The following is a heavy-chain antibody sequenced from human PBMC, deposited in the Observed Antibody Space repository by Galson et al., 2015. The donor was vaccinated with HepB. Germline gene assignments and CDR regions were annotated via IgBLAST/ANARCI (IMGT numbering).Heavy chain of an antibody. Sequence: SLRLSCAASGFTFSSYSMNWVRQAPGKGLEWVSYISSSSSTIYYADSVKGRFTISRDNAKNSLYLQMNSPRAEDTAVYYCARDLSADSLSGYYSLLDYWDQGTLVTVSS. V-gene: IGHV3-48*01. CDR2: ISSSSSTI. D-gene: IGHD3-9*01. CDR1: GFTFSSYS. J-gene: IGHJ4*02. CDR3: ARDLSADSLSGYYSLLDY.